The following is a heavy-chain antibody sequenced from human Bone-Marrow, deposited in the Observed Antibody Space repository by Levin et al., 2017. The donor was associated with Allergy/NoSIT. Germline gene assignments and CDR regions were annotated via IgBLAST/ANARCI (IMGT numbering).Heavy chain of an antibody. CDR3: STWGFKLGVDY. V-gene: IGHV3-30*02. Sequence: PGGSLRLSCAASGFSFSRYAMNWVRRAPGKGLEWVANTLYDGSRSWYGDSLRGRCTISRDNSKNTLYLQMSDLRPEDTAVYYCSTWGFKLGVDYWGRGIMVTVSS. J-gene: IGHJ4*02. CDR2: TLYDGSRS. D-gene: IGHD3-16*01. CDR1: GFSFSRYA.